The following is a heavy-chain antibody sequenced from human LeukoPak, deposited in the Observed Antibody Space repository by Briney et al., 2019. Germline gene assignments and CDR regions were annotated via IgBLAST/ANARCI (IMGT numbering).Heavy chain of an antibody. Sequence: GASVTVSCTASGYTFTSCDFNWVRQATGQRPEWMGWMSPNSGDTGYAQKFQDRVTMTRNTSISTAYMELSSLRSDDTAVYYCARGPPNWGYDYWGPGTLVTVSS. CDR2: MSPNSGDT. D-gene: IGHD7-27*01. V-gene: IGHV1-8*01. CDR1: GYTFTSCD. J-gene: IGHJ4*02. CDR3: ARGPPNWGYDY.